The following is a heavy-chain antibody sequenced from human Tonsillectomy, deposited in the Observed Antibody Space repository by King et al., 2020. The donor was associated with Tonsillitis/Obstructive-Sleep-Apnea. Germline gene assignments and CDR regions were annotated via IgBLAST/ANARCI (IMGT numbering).Heavy chain of an antibody. D-gene: IGHD6-13*01. CDR2: IYHSGST. J-gene: IGHJ4*02. V-gene: IGHV4-4*02. CDR3: ARLAAGAHFDY. CDR1: GGSISSSNW. Sequence: QLQESGPGLVKPSGTLSLTCAVSGGSISSSNWWSWVRQPPGKGLEWIGEIYHSGSTHYNSSLQSRLTISLDKSKNPFSLKLRFVTAADTAVYYCARLAAGAHFDYWGQGTLVTVSS.